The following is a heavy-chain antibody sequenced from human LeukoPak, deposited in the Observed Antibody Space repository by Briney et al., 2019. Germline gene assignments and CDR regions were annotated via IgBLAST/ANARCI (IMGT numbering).Heavy chain of an antibody. CDR1: GFTFSSYS. V-gene: IGHV3-21*01. Sequence: GGSLRLSCSASGFTFSSYSMNWVRQAPGKGLEWVSSISSSSSYIYYADSVKGRFTISRDNAKNSLYLQMNSLRAEDTAVYYCARDRTNYYDSSGYWDYWGQGTLVTVSS. D-gene: IGHD3-22*01. CDR2: ISSSSSYI. J-gene: IGHJ4*02. CDR3: ARDRTNYYDSSGYWDY.